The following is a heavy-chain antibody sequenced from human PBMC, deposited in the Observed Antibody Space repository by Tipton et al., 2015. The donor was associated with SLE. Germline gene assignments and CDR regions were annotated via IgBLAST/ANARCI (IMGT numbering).Heavy chain of an antibody. CDR1: GFTFSDHY. D-gene: IGHD3-10*01. CDR2: IRNKANSYTT. Sequence: GSLRLSCAASGFTFSDHYMDWVRQAPGKGLEWVGRIRNKANSYTTESAASVKGRFITSRDDSKDSLYLKMNSLETEDPALYYCTGDRGGGSFPSWGQGTLVTVSS. CDR3: TGDRGGGSFPS. V-gene: IGHV3-72*01. J-gene: IGHJ5*02.